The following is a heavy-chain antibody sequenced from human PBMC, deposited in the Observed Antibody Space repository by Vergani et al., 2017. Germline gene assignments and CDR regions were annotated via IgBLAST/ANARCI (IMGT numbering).Heavy chain of an antibody. V-gene: IGHV4-61*02. CDR3: ARASHCINCYSEGPNGPGYYYMDV. J-gene: IGHJ6*03. Sequence: QVQLQESGPGLLKPSQTLSLTCTVSGASVSRGTYYWTWIRQPAGKKLEWIVSKYTSGHTIYNPSLESRVTMSVDTSKNQFSLQLSSVTAADTAVYYCARASHCINCYSEGPNGPGYYYMDVWGKGTTVTVSS. CDR2: KYTSGHT. D-gene: IGHD2-21*01. CDR1: GASVSRGTYY.